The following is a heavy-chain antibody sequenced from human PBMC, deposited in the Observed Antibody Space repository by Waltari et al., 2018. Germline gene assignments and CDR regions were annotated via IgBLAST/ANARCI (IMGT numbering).Heavy chain of an antibody. J-gene: IGHJ4*02. V-gene: IGHV1-69-2*01. CDR3: ATSLYGSGSYY. CDR1: GYTFPDSY. Sequence: EVQLVQSGAEVKKPGATVKISCKASGYTFPDSYMPWGQQAPGKGLEWMGRVDPEDGETIYAEKFQGRVTITADTSTDTAYMELSSLRSEDTAVYYCATSLYGSGSYYWGQGTLVTVSS. CDR2: VDPEDGET. D-gene: IGHD3-10*01.